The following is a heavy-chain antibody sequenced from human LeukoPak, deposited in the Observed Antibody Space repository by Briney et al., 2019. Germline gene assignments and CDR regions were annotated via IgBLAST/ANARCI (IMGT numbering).Heavy chain of an antibody. J-gene: IGHJ4*02. V-gene: IGHV1-69*13. CDR2: IIPTFRTP. CDR3: ARASWAVAGPLDY. CDR1: EGTFSTFS. D-gene: IGHD6-13*01. Sequence: GASVKVSCKASEGTFSTFSINWVRQAPGQGLQWMGGIIPTFRTPDYAQNFQGRVSITADESTRTAYMELSSLRSDDTAVYYCARASWAVAGPLDYWGQGTLVTVSS.